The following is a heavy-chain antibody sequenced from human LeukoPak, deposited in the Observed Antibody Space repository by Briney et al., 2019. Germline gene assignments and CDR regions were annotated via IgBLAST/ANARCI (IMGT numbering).Heavy chain of an antibody. J-gene: IGHJ3*02. CDR1: GGSIRSSYYY. CDR3: ARESTPADGHRAFDI. Sequence: SETLSLTCIVSGGSIRSSYYYWGWIRQPPGKGLEWIGSIYDSGSTYYNPSLKSRVTISVDTSKNQFSLKLNSVTAADTAVYYCARESTPADGHRAFDIWGQGTMVTVSS. V-gene: IGHV4-39*02. D-gene: IGHD5-24*01. CDR2: IYDSGST.